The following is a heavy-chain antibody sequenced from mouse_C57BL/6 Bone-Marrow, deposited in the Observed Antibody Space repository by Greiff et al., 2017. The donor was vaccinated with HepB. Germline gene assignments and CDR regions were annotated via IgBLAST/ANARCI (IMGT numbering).Heavy chain of an antibody. D-gene: IGHD2-4*01. V-gene: IGHV5-17*01. CDR1: GFTFSDYG. Sequence: EVKVVESGGGLVKPGGSLKLSCAASGFTFSDYGMHWVRQAPEKGLEWVAYISSGSSTIYYADTVKGRFTISRDNAKNTLFLQMTSLRSEYTAMYYCAIGVYYDYDEGYYYAMDYWGQGTSVTVSS. CDR2: ISSGSSTI. J-gene: IGHJ4*01. CDR3: AIGVYYDYDEGYYYAMDY.